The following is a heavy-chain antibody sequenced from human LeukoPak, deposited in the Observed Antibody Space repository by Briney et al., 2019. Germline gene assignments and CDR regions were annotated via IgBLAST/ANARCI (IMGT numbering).Heavy chain of an antibody. Sequence: SETLSLTCTVSGGSISSYYWSWIRQPPGKGLEWIGYIYTSGSTNYNPSLKSRVTISVDTYKNQFPLKLSSVTAADTAVYYCARRGDTAAFDVDAFDIWGQGTMVTVSS. J-gene: IGHJ3*02. D-gene: IGHD5-18*01. CDR1: GGSISSYY. CDR2: IYTSGST. CDR3: ARRGDTAAFDVDAFDI. V-gene: IGHV4-4*09.